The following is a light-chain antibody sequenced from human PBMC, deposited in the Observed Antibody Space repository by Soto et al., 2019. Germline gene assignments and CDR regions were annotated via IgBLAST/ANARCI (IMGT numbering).Light chain of an antibody. CDR2: GTS. V-gene: IGKV3-20*01. CDR3: QRYGSSPLIT. J-gene: IGKJ5*01. Sequence: ETVWTQSPGTLSLSHGERATLACRAIQSVSSSSLAWYQQRPGQAPRLLIYGTSSRATGIPDRFSGSGSGTDFTLTISRLEPEDFAVYFCQRYGSSPLITFGQGTRLEI. CDR1: QSVSSSS.